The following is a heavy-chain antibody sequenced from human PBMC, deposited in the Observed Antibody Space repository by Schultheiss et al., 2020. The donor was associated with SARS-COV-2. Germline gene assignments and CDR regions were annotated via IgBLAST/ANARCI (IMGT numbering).Heavy chain of an antibody. Sequence: GGSLRLSCAASGFTFSSYSMNWVRQAPGKGLEWVSAISGSGGSTYYADSVKGRFTISRDNSKNTLYLQMNSLRPEDTAVYYCARGDLLGGYYEYYFDYWGQGTLVTVSS. D-gene: IGHD1-26*01. CDR2: ISGSGGST. V-gene: IGHV3-23*01. CDR1: GFTFSSYS. CDR3: ARGDLLGGYYEYYFDY. J-gene: IGHJ4*02.